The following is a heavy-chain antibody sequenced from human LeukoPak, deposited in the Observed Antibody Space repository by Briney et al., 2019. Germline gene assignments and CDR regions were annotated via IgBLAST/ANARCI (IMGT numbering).Heavy chain of an antibody. CDR1: GYTFTGYY. D-gene: IGHD3-3*01. CDR3: ARAGGVTIFGVVIPYPPDY. J-gene: IGHJ4*02. CDR2: INPNSGGT. V-gene: IGHV1-2*02. Sequence: ASVKVSCKASGYTFTGYYMHWVRQAPGQGLEWMGWINPNSGGTNYAQKFQGRVTMTRDTSISTAYMELSRLRSDDTAVYYCARAGGVTIFGVVIPYPPDYWGQGTLVTVSS.